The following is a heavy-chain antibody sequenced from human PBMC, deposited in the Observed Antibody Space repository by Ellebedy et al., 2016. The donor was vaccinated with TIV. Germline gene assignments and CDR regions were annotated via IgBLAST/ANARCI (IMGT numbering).Heavy chain of an antibody. Sequence: GESLKISXAASGFTFSSYAMSWVRQAPGKGLEWVSVIYSGGSPYYADSVKGRFTISRDNSKNTLYLQMNSLRAEDTAVYYCAKDKAFTYYDFWSGYLSPHDAFDIWGQGTMVTVSS. CDR1: GFTFSSYA. D-gene: IGHD3-3*01. CDR3: AKDKAFTYYDFWSGYLSPHDAFDI. V-gene: IGHV3-23*03. CDR2: IYSGGSP. J-gene: IGHJ3*02.